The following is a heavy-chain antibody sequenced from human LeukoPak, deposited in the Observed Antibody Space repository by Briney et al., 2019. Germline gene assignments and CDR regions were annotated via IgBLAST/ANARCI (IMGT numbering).Heavy chain of an antibody. J-gene: IGHJ2*01. Sequence: GGSLRLSCAASGFTFDDYAMHWVRHAPGKGLEWVSGISWNSGSIGYADSVKGRFTISRDNAKNSLYLQMNSLRAEDTALYYCAKDYEHRWQFDLWGRGTLVTVSS. D-gene: IGHD4-23*01. CDR1: GFTFDDYA. CDR2: ISWNSGSI. CDR3: AKDYEHRWQFDL. V-gene: IGHV3-9*01.